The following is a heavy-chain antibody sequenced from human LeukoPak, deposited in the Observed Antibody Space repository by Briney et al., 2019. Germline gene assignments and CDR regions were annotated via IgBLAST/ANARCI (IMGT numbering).Heavy chain of an antibody. CDR2: IYTSGST. V-gene: IGHV4-4*07. J-gene: IGHJ3*02. CDR3: ARVRAIAAAGNYVDAFDI. Sequence: PSETLSLTCTVSGGSISSYYWSWIRQPAGKGLEWIGRIYTSGSTNCNPSLKSRVTMSVDTSKNQFSLKLSSVTAADTAVYYCARVRAIAAAGNYVDAFDIWGQGTMVTVSS. CDR1: GGSISSYY. D-gene: IGHD6-13*01.